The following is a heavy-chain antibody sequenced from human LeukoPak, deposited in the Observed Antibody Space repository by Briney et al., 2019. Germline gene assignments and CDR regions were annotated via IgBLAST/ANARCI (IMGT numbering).Heavy chain of an antibody. J-gene: IGHJ4*02. D-gene: IGHD3-16*01. CDR2: INEHGTT. CDR3: ARVRGGN. Sequence: GGSLRLSCAASGFAFGDYWMHWVRQTPGKGLVWISNINEHGTTAYADSVKGRFTISRDNAKNILYLQMNSLRAEDTAVYYCARVRGGNWGQGTLVTVSS. V-gene: IGHV3-74*01. CDR1: GFAFGDYW.